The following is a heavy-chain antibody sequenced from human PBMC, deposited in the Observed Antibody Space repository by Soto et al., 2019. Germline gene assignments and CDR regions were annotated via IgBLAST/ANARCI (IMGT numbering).Heavy chain of an antibody. V-gene: IGHV4-34*01. CDR1: GGSFSGHY. D-gene: IGHD2-2*02. J-gene: IGHJ4*02. CDR2: INHSGGS. Sequence: QVQLQQWGAGLLKPSETLSLTCAVYGGSFSGHYWSWIRQSPGKGLEWIGEINHSGGSNYNPSLKSRVTISIDTSKNQFSLKLNSMTAADKAVYVCARGDWAVRYNYWGQGTRVTVSS. CDR3: ARGDWAVRYNY.